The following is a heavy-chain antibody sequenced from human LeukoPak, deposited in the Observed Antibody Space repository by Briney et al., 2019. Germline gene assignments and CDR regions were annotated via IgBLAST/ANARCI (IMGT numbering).Heavy chain of an antibody. CDR3: AKDWGVVIMKGVFDY. V-gene: IGHV3-9*01. J-gene: IGHJ4*02. Sequence: GRSLRLSCAASGFTFYDYAMHWVRQAPGKGLEWVSGISWNSGSIVYADSVKGRFTISRDNAKNSLYLQMNSLRAEDTALYYCAKDWGVVIMKGVFDYWGQGTLVTVSS. D-gene: IGHD3-3*01. CDR1: GFTFYDYA. CDR2: ISWNSGSI.